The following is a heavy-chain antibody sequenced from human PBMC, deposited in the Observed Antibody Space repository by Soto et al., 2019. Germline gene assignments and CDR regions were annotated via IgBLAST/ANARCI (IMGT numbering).Heavy chain of an antibody. V-gene: IGHV4-39*01. CDR2: IYYSGST. CDR1: GSSISSNNYY. CDR3: ARGDDILTGYYGYFDY. J-gene: IGHJ4*02. D-gene: IGHD3-9*01. Sequence: SQTLSLTCTVSGSSISSNNYYWGWIRQPPGKGLAWIGSIYYSGSTYYNPSLKSRVTISVDTSKNQFSLRLSAATAADTAVYYCARGDDILTGYYGYFDYWGQGTLVTVSS.